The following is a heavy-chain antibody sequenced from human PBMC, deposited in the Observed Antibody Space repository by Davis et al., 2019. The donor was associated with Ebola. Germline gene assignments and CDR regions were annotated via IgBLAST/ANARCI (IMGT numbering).Heavy chain of an antibody. CDR2: IYHSGRT. D-gene: IGHD3-10*01. Sequence: SETLSLTCAVSGGSIRSGGYSWSWIRQPPGKGLEWIGYIYHSGRTYYNPSLKSRVTISVDRSKNQFSLKLSSVTAADTAVYYCARARGEYNWFDPWGQGTLVTVSS. V-gene: IGHV4-30-2*01. CDR1: GGSIRSGGYS. CDR3: ARARGEYNWFDP. J-gene: IGHJ5*02.